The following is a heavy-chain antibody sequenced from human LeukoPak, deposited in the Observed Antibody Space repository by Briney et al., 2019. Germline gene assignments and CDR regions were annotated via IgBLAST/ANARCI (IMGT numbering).Heavy chain of an antibody. V-gene: IGHV3-74*01. J-gene: IGHJ4*02. CDR1: GFVFSKYW. CDR3: VRGGLEPFDY. Sequence: GRSLRLSCAASGFVFSKYWMHWVRQAPGKGLVWVSRINPEETTINYADSVKGRFTISRGNARNTLYLQMDSLRVEDVGIYYCVRGGLEPFDYWGQGTLVSVSS. CDR2: INPEETTI. D-gene: IGHD1-1*01.